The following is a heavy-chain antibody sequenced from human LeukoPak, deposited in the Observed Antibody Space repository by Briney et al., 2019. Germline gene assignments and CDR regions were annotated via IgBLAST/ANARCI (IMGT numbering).Heavy chain of an antibody. CDR2: TYYRSKWYN. Sequence: SQTLSLTCAISGDSVSSNSAAWNWIRQSPSRGLEWLGRTYYRSKWYNDCAVSVKSRITINPDTSKNQFSLQLNSVTPEDTAVYYCARDSYSHSSGWSGGVDWGQGTLVTVSS. CDR1: GDSVSSNSAA. J-gene: IGHJ4*02. D-gene: IGHD6-19*01. CDR3: ARDSYSHSSGWSGGVD. V-gene: IGHV6-1*01.